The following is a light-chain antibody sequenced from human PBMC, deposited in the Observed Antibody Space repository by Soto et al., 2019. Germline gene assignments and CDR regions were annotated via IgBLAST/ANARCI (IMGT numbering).Light chain of an antibody. V-gene: IGKV1-9*01. CDR2: HAS. CDR1: QGISTF. Sequence: DIQLTQSPAFMSASLGDRVTITCRASQGISTFLAWYQQHPGTAPKRLVYHASNLQSGVPSRFRGSGSGTESTLTISSLQPEDFATYYCQQVNNYPLTFGGGTKV. J-gene: IGKJ4*01. CDR3: QQVNNYPLT.